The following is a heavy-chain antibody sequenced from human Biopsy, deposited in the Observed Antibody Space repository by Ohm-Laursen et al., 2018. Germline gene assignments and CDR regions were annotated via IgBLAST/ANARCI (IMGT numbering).Heavy chain of an antibody. J-gene: IGHJ5*02. D-gene: IGHD3-22*01. CDR1: GYTFTGYH. CDR3: TRGGYYYDSLAYYYWFDP. CDR2: INAKTGDT. V-gene: IGHV1-2*02. Sequence: SVKVSCKVSGYTFTGYHVHWVRQAPGQGLEWMGWINAKTGDTNYAQKFQGRVTMTRDTSISTAYVDLSSLRSDDTAVYYCTRGGYYYDSLAYYYWFDPWGQGTLVTVSP.